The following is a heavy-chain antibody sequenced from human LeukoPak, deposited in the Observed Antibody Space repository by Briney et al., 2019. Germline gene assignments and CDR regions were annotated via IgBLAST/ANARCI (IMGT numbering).Heavy chain of an antibody. Sequence: SETLSLTCVVSGGSVSGYYWGWIRQPPGRGLKWIGYVYYSGSTNYNPSFKSRITISVDTSRNQFSLQLSSVTAADTAVYYCARIHRYCSGGACYVLDNWGQGTLVAVSS. D-gene: IGHD2-15*01. CDR3: ARIHRYCSGGACYVLDN. J-gene: IGHJ4*02. CDR2: VYYSGST. V-gene: IGHV4-59*02. CDR1: GGSVSGYY.